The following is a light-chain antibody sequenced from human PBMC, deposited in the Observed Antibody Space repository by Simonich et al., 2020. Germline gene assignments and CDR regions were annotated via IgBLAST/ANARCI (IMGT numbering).Light chain of an antibody. CDR1: QRLLHSDGKTY. CDR3: MQSIQLPRT. Sequence: DIVMTQTPLSLSVTPGQPASISCKSSQRLLHSDGKTYLYWYLQKPGQSPQLLIYEVSNRCSGVPDRFRGSGSGTDFTLKISRVEAEDVGVYYCMQSIQLPRTFGQGTKVEIK. J-gene: IGKJ1*01. V-gene: IGKV2D-29*02. CDR2: EVS.